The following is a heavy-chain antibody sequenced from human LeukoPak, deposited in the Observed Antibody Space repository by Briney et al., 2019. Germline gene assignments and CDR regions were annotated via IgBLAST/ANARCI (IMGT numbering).Heavy chain of an antibody. Sequence: GGSLRLSCAASGFTFSSYDMHWVRQAPGKGLEWVAFIRSDGNYKSYADSVKGRFTISRDNSKNTLYLQMNSLRAEDTAVYYCGGLAIYDYWGQGTLVAVSS. CDR2: IRSDGNYK. V-gene: IGHV3-30*02. CDR1: GFTFSSYD. J-gene: IGHJ4*02. D-gene: IGHD2-21*01. CDR3: GGLAIYDY.